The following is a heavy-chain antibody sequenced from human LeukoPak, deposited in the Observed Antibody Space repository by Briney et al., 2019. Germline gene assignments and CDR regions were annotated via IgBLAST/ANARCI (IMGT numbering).Heavy chain of an antibody. Sequence: SETLSLTCTVSGGSISSGSYYWSWIRQPAGRGLEWIGRIYTSGSTNYNPSLKSRVTISVDTSKNQFSLKLSSVPAADTAVYYCARDLYGDYVDYWGQGTLVTVSS. J-gene: IGHJ4*02. D-gene: IGHD4-17*01. CDR2: IYTSGST. CDR3: ARDLYGDYVDY. CDR1: GGSISSGSYY. V-gene: IGHV4-61*02.